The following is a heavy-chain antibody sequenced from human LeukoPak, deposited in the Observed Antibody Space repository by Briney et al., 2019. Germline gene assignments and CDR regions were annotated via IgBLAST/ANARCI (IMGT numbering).Heavy chain of an antibody. Sequence: GGSLRLSCAASGFTFSSYWMHWVRQAPGKGLVWVSRINSDGSSTSYADSVKGRFTISRDNAKNTLYLQMNSLRAEDTAVYYCARDLAYYVWGSHRPYYFDYWGQGTLVTVSS. J-gene: IGHJ4*02. CDR3: ARDLAYYVWGSHRPYYFDY. CDR2: INSDGSST. D-gene: IGHD3-16*02. CDR1: GFTFSSYW. V-gene: IGHV3-74*01.